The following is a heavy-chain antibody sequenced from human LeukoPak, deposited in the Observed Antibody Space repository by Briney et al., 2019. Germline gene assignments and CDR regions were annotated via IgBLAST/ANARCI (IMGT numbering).Heavy chain of an antibody. CDR3: ATSRGNYYYDSSGPDY. J-gene: IGHJ4*02. D-gene: IGHD3-22*01. Sequence: PGESLKISCKGSGYSFTSYWISWVRQMPGKGLEWMGRIDPSDSYTNYSPSFQGHVTISADKSISTAYLQWSSLKASDTAVYYCATSRGNYYYDSSGPDYWGQGTLVTVSS. CDR2: IDPSDSYT. V-gene: IGHV5-10-1*01. CDR1: GYSFTSYW.